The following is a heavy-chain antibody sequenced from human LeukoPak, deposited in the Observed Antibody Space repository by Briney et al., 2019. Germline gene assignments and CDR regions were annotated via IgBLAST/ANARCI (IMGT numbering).Heavy chain of an antibody. CDR3: AIGGEVY. D-gene: IGHD3-16*01. CDR1: GFTGSSNY. CDR2: IYSGGNT. V-gene: IGHV3-66*01. J-gene: IGHJ4*02. Sequence: GGSLRLSCAVSGFTGSSNYLNWVRQAPGKGLEWVSVIYSGGNTYYADSVKGRFTISRDNSKNTLYLQMNSLRVEDTAVYYCAIGGEVYWGQGTLVTVSS.